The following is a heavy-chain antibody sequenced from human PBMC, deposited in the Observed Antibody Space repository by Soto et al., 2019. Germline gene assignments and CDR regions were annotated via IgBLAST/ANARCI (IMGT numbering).Heavy chain of an antibody. CDR1: GFTASAYY. V-gene: IGHV3-53*01. J-gene: IGHJ4*02. D-gene: IGHD3-10*01. CDR3: ARAGMSFGQLY. CDR2: LYSGGAT. Sequence: GGSLRLSCVVSGFTASAYYTSWVRQAPGKGLEWVSTLYSGGATLYADSVKGRFTVSGDNSKNTLYLQMNSLRAEDTAVYYCARAGMSFGQLYWGQGSLVTVSS.